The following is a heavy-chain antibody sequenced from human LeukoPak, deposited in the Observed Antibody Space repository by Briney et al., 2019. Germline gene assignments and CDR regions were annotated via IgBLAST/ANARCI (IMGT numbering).Heavy chain of an antibody. D-gene: IGHD2-2*01. V-gene: IGHV3-33*01. CDR3: ASGVPAAIY. CDR1: GFTFSNYF. CDR2: IWSDGSSQ. J-gene: IGHJ4*02. Sequence: GGSLRLSCVASGFTFSNYFMQWDRQAPGRGLDWVALIWSDGSSQYYADSVKGRFTISRDNSKNTLYLQMNSLRAEDTAVYYCASGVPAAIYWGQGTLVTVSS.